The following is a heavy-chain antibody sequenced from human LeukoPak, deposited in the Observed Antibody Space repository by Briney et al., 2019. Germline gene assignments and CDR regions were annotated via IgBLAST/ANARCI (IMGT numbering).Heavy chain of an antibody. Sequence: PSETLSLTRAVYGGSFSGYYWSWIRRPPGKGLEWIGEINHSGSTNYNPSLKSRVTISVDTSKNQFSLKLSSVTAADTAVYYCARDGYNRGLYWGQGTLVTVSS. CDR3: ARDGYNRGLY. V-gene: IGHV4-34*01. CDR2: INHSGST. J-gene: IGHJ4*02. D-gene: IGHD5-24*01. CDR1: GGSFSGYY.